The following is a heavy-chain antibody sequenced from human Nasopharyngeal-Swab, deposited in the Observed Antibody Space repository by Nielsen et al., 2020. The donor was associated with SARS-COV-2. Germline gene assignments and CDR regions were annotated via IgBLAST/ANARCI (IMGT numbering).Heavy chain of an antibody. J-gene: IGHJ4*02. D-gene: IGHD6-19*01. Sequence: SETLSLTFTVSGGSIGSYYWSWIRQPPGKGLEWIGYIYYSGSTNYNPSLKSRVTISVDTSKNQFSLKLSSVTAADTAVYYCARTGYSSGWYFILGYWGQGTLVTVSS. V-gene: IGHV4-59*01. CDR2: IYYSGST. CDR3: ARTGYSSGWYFILGY. CDR1: GGSIGSYY.